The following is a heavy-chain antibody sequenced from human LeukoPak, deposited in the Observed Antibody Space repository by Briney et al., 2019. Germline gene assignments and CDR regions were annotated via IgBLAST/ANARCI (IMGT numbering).Heavy chain of an antibody. V-gene: IGHV3-53*01. CDR3: ARGYYYYYMDV. J-gene: IGHJ6*03. Sequence: GGSLSLSCAASGFIVSSNYMNWVGQAPGKGVEWVSDIYSGGSTYYADSVKGRFIISRDNSKNTLYLQMNSLRGEDTAVYYCARGYYYYYMDVWGKGTTVTVSS. CDR1: GFIVSSNY. CDR2: IYSGGST.